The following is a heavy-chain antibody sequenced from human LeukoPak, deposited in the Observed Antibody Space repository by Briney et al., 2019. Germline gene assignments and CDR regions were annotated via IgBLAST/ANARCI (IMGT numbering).Heavy chain of an antibody. V-gene: IGHV3-9*01. CDR1: GFTFDDYA. Sequence: GGSLRLFCAASGFTFDDYAMHWVRQAPGKGLEWVSGISWNSGSIGYADSVKGRFTISRDNAKNSLYLQMNSLRAEDTALYYCAKDKYGISHILDYWGQGTLVTVSS. D-gene: IGHD1-1*01. CDR3: AKDKYGISHILDY. CDR2: ISWNSGSI. J-gene: IGHJ4*02.